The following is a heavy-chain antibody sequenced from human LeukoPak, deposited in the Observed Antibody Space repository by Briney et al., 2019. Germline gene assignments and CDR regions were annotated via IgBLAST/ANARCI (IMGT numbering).Heavy chain of an antibody. CDR3: ARRSVAGPFDY. CDR1: GGSISSGGYY. D-gene: IGHD6-19*01. V-gene: IGHV4-30-2*01. CDR2: IYHSGST. J-gene: IGHJ4*02. Sequence: SETLSLTCTVSGGSISSGGYYWSWIRQPPGKGLEWIGYIYHSGSTYYNPSLKSRVTISVDTSKNQFSLKLSSVTAADTAVYYCARRSVAGPFDYWGQGTLVTVSS.